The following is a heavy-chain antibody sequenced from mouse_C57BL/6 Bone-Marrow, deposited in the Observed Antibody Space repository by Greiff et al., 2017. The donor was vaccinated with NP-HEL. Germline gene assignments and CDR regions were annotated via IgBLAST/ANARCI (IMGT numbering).Heavy chain of an antibody. J-gene: IGHJ4*01. CDR2: IYPGDGDT. CDR3: ARYETGYYAMDY. D-gene: IGHD2-12*01. Sequence: VQLQQSGAELVKPGASVKISCKASGYAFSSYWMNWVKQRPGKGLEWIGQIYPGDGDTNYNGKFKGKATLTADKSSSTAYMQLSSLTSEDSAVYFCARYETGYYAMDYWGQGTSVTVSS. V-gene: IGHV1-80*01. CDR1: GYAFSSYW.